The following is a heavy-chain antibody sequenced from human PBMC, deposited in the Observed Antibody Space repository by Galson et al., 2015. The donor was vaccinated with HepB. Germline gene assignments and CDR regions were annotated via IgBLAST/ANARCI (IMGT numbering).Heavy chain of an antibody. V-gene: IGHV3-21*01. Sequence: SLRLSCAASGFTFNTYSVNWVRQAPGKGLEWVSSISSDSSYIYYADSVKGRFTISRDNAKSSLYLQMNSLRAEDTAVYYCARDWQWLVPSFDFWGQGTLVTVSS. CDR1: GFTFNTYS. J-gene: IGHJ4*02. CDR3: ARDWQWLVPSFDF. D-gene: IGHD6-19*01. CDR2: ISSDSSYI.